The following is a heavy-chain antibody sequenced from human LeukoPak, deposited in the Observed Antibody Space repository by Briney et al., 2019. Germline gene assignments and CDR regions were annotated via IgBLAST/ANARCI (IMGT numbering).Heavy chain of an antibody. J-gene: IGHJ4*02. CDR3: AKAAAGTYFDY. CDR2: IWYDGSNK. CDR1: GFTFSSYG. D-gene: IGHD6-13*01. V-gene: IGHV3-33*06. Sequence: GGSLRLFCAASGFTFSSYGMHWVRQAPGKGLEWVAVIWYDGSNKYYADSVKGRFTISRDNSKNTLYLQMNSLRAEDTAVYYCAKAAAGTYFDYWGQRTLVTVSS.